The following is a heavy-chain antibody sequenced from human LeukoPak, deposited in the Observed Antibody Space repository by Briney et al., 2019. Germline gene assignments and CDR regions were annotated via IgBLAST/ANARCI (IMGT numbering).Heavy chain of an antibody. CDR1: GDSISSYY. V-gene: IGHV4-59*08. Sequence: SETLSLTCTVSGDSISSYYWNWIRQPPGKGLEWIGYIYYSGTTNYNPSLKSRVTISVDTSKNQFSLKLSSVTAADTAVYYCARQIGYFDYWGQGTLVTVSS. CDR2: IYYSGTT. J-gene: IGHJ4*02. CDR3: ARQIGYFDY.